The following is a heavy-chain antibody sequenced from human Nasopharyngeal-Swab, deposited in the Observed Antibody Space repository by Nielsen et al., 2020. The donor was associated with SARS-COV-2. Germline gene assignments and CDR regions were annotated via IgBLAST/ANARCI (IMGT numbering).Heavy chain of an antibody. CDR1: GFTFSSYA. J-gene: IGHJ4*02. D-gene: IGHD6-19*01. Sequence: GGSLRLSCAASGFTFSSYAMSWVRQAPGKGLEWVSAISGSGGSTYYADSVKGRFTISRDNPKNTLYLQMNSLRAEDTAVYYCAKSPVAAHRLFDYWGQGTLVTVSS. V-gene: IGHV3-23*01. CDR3: AKSPVAAHRLFDY. CDR2: ISGSGGST.